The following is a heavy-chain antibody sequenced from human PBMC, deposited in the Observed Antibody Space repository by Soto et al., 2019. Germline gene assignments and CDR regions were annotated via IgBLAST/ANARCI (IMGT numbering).Heavy chain of an antibody. CDR2: IHSSGST. CDR3: AREGGYDINGYYRNWFDP. J-gene: IGHJ5*02. CDR1: GGSMSSYS. Sequence: SETLSLTCTVSGGSMSSYSWSWIRQPAGKGLEWIGRIHSSGSTNYNPSLKSRVTMSVDTSKIQFALKLSSVTAADTAVYYCAREGGYDINGYYRNWFDPWGQGTLVTV. V-gene: IGHV4-4*07. D-gene: IGHD3-22*01.